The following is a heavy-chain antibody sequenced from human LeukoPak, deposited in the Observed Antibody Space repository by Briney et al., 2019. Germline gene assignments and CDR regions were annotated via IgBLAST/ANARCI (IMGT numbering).Heavy chain of an antibody. J-gene: IGHJ4*02. CDR2: INHSGST. Sequence: SETLSLTCAVYGGSFSGYYWSWIRQPPGKGLEWIGEINHSGSTNYNPSLKSRVTISVDRSKNQFSLKLSSVTAADTAAYYCARGGNSSASSGAEGYWGQGTLVTVSS. V-gene: IGHV4-34*01. D-gene: IGHD6-13*01. CDR1: GGSFSGYY. CDR3: ARGGNSSASSGAEGY.